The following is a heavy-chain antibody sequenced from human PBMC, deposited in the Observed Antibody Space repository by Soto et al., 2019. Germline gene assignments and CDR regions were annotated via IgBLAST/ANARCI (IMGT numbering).Heavy chain of an antibody. J-gene: IGHJ6*02. CDR1: GFTFRSYS. D-gene: IGHD2-2*01. V-gene: IGHV3-21*01. CDR3: AREGCSSTSCYENYYYYGMDV. Sequence: PGGSLRLSCAASGFTFRSYSMNWVRQAPGKGLEWVPSISSSSSYIYYADSVKGRFTISRDNAKNSLYLQMNSLRAEDTAVYYCAREGCSSTSCYENYYYYGMDVWGQGTTVTVSS. CDR2: ISSSSSYI.